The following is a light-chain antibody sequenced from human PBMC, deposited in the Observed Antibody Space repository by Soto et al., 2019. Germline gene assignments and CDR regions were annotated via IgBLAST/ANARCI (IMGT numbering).Light chain of an antibody. Sequence: QSVLTQPASVSGSPGQSITISCTGTSSDVGSHNLVSWYQRHPGKAPKLIIYEVNKRPSGVSNRFSGSKSGNTASLTIFGLQTGDEADYYCCSFAGSGTYVFGTGTRSPS. CDR3: CSFAGSGTYV. J-gene: IGLJ1*01. CDR2: EVN. CDR1: SSDVGSHNL. V-gene: IGLV2-23*02.